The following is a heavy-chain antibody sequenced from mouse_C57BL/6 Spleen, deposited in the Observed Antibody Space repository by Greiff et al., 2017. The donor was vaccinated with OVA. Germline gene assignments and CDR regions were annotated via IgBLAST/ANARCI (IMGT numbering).Heavy chain of an antibody. D-gene: IGHD3-2*02. CDR3: ARNSGELRLPYYFDY. V-gene: IGHV2-9-1*01. J-gene: IGHJ2*01. CDR1: GFSLTSYA. Sequence: QVQLKESGPGLVAPSQSLSITCTVSGFSLTSYAISWVRQPPGKGLEWLGVIWPGGGTNYYSALKSRMSISKDNSNSQVFLKMNSLQTDDTARYYCARNSGELRLPYYFDYWGQGTTLTVSS. CDR2: IWPGGGT.